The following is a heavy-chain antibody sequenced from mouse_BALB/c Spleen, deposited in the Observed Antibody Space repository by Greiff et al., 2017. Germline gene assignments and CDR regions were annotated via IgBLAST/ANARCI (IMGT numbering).Heavy chain of an antibody. CDR3: ARKKYGNYVVGYFDV. J-gene: IGHJ1*01. D-gene: IGHD2-10*02. Sequence: VQLQQSGAELMKPGASVKISCKATGYTFSSYWIEWVKQRPGHGLEWIGEILPGSGSTNYNEKFKGKATFTADTSSNTAYMQLSSLTSEDSAVYYCARKKYGNYVVGYFDVWGAGTTVTVSS. CDR1: GYTFSSYW. CDR2: ILPGSGST. V-gene: IGHV1-9*01.